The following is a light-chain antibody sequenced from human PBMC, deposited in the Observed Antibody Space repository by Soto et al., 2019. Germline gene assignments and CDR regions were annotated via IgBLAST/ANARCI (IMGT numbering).Light chain of an antibody. CDR1: QSISNN. Sequence: EIVMTQSPATLSLSPGERSTLSFRASQSISNNLAWYQQKPGQAPRLLIYAASIRATGVPARFSVSGSGTEFTLTISSLQSEDFAVYYCQQYNNWPWTFGQGTKVDIK. CDR3: QQYNNWPWT. J-gene: IGKJ1*01. CDR2: AAS. V-gene: IGKV3-15*01.